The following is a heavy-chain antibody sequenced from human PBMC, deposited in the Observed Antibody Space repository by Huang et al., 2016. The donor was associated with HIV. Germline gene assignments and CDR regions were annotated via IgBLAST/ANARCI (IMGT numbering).Heavy chain of an antibody. J-gene: IGHJ3*02. CDR2: LDPEEGET. CDR1: GYNVSELS. CDR3: ATSTPDVGAGVLRSAFDI. Sequence: QVQLVESGAELKKPGASVRVSCKVSGYNVSELSLHWVRQAPDKGLEWMGGLDPEEGETIYAQRLQGRGTMTEDTSTDTAYMELSSLRPEDTAVYYCATSTPDVGAGVLRSAFDIWGQGTMVTVSS. D-gene: IGHD2-15*01. V-gene: IGHV1-24*01.